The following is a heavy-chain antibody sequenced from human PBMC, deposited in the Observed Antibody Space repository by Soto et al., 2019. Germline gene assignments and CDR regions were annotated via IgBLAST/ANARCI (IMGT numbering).Heavy chain of an antibody. CDR2: IYHSGST. Sequence: QLQLQESGSGLVKPSQTLSLTCAVSGGSISSGGYSWSWIRQPPGKGLEYIGYIYHSGSTYYNPSLKSRVTISVDRSKNQFSLKLSSVTAADAAVYYCARVRSGWGIDYWGQGTLVTVSS. CDR1: GGSISSGGYS. J-gene: IGHJ4*02. D-gene: IGHD6-19*01. V-gene: IGHV4-30-2*01. CDR3: ARVRSGWGIDY.